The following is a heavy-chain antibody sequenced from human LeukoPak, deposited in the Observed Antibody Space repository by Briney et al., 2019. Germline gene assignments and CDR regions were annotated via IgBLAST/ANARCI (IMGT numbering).Heavy chain of an antibody. Sequence: SETLSLTCTVSGGSISSSSYYWGWIRQSPGKGLEWIGTIYYSGSTYYKPSLKSRVTISVDTSKNQFSLKLSSVTAADTAVYYCARGAVLWWGDAFDIWGQGTMVTVSS. J-gene: IGHJ3*02. D-gene: IGHD2-21*01. CDR1: GGSISSSSYY. V-gene: IGHV4-39*07. CDR2: IYYSGST. CDR3: ARGAVLWWGDAFDI.